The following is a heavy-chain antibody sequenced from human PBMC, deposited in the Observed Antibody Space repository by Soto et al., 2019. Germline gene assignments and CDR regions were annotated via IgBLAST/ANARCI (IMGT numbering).Heavy chain of an antibody. CDR1: GGTFSSYA. CDR3: VHRRDGYNSAFFDS. D-gene: IGHD5-12*01. CDR2: IIRIFHTP. V-gene: IGHV1-69*01. J-gene: IGHJ4*02. Sequence: QVQLVQSGAEVKKPGSSVQVSCKASGGTFSSYAFSWVRQAPGQGLEWMGGIIRIFHTPTYAQKFQGRGTITADESTSTAYMELISLRSDDTAVYYCVHRRDGYNSAFFDSWGQGTLVTVSS.